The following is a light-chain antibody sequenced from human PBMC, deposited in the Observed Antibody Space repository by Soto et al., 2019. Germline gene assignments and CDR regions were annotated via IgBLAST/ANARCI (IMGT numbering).Light chain of an antibody. V-gene: IGLV2-14*03. Sequence: QSVLTQPASVSGSPGQSITISCTGTSSDVGGYNYVSWYQQHPGKAPKFMIYDVSSRPSGVSNRFSGSKSGNTASLTISGLQAEDEADYYCCSYTTSNTRQIVFGTGTKATVL. CDR2: DVS. J-gene: IGLJ1*01. CDR3: CSYTTSNTRQIV. CDR1: SSDVGGYNY.